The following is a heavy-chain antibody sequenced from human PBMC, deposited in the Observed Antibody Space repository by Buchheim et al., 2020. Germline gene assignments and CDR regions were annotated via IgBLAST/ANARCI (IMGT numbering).Heavy chain of an antibody. V-gene: IGHV3-48*03. CDR3: ARDDYGDFSSVRPPYGMDV. CDR1: GFTFSSYE. Sequence: EVQLVESGGGLVQPGGSLRLSCAASGFTFSSYEMNWVRQAPGKGLEWVSYISSSGSTIYYADSVKGRFTIFRDNAKKSLYLQMNSLRAEDTAVYYCARDDYGDFSSVRPPYGMDVWGQGTT. D-gene: IGHD4-17*01. CDR2: ISSSGSTI. J-gene: IGHJ6*02.